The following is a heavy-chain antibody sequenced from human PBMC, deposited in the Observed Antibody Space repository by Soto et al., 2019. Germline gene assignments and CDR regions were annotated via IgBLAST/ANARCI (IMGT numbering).Heavy chain of an antibody. CDR2: LSGSGGST. J-gene: IGHJ3*02. D-gene: IGHD6-19*01. CDR3: ARSLAVAAPDDSFDI. Sequence: EVQLLESGGGLVQPGGSLRLSCVASGFTFSTYAMNWVRQAPGKGLEWVSALSGSGGSTFYADSVKGRFTISRDNSKNTLFLQMNSLRAEDTAVYYCARSLAVAAPDDSFDIWGQGTMVTVSS. V-gene: IGHV3-23*01. CDR1: GFTFSTYA.